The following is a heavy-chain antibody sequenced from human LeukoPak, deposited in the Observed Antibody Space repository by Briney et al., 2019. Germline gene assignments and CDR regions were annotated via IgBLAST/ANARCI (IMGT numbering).Heavy chain of an antibody. J-gene: IGHJ4*02. Sequence: GGSLRLSCAASGFTFSSYAMSWVRQAPGKGLEWVSAISGSGGSTYYADSVKGRFTISRDNSKNTLYLQVNSLRAEDTAVYYCAKERGVDIVATGPFDYWGQGTLVTVSS. V-gene: IGHV3-23*01. CDR3: AKERGVDIVATGPFDY. CDR2: ISGSGGST. D-gene: IGHD5-12*01. CDR1: GFTFSSYA.